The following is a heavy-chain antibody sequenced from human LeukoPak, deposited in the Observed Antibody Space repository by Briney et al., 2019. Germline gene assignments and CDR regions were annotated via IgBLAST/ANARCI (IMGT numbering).Heavy chain of an antibody. CDR2: ISSSSSYI. V-gene: IGHV3-21*01. D-gene: IGHD2-15*01. CDR3: ARDRGYCSGGSCYYFGY. CDR1: GFTFSSYS. J-gene: IGHJ4*02. Sequence: GGSLRLSCAASGFTFSSYSMNWVRQAPGKGLEWVSSISSSSSYIYYADSVKGRFTISRDNAKISLYLQMNSLRAEDTAVYYCARDRGYCSGGSCYYFGYWGQGTLVTVSS.